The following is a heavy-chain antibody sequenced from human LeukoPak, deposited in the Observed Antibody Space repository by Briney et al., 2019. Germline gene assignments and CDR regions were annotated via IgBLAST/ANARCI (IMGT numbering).Heavy chain of an antibody. V-gene: IGHV4-59*01. CDR1: GGSISSYY. D-gene: IGHD6-6*01. CDR2: IYYSGST. Sequence: SETLSLTCTVSGGSISSYYWSWIRQPPGKGLEWIGYIYYSGSTNYNPSLKSRVTISVDTSKNQFSLKLSSVTAADTAVYYCVRVPARGIAARPRGMDVWGQGTTVTVSS. CDR3: VRVPARGIAARPRGMDV. J-gene: IGHJ6*02.